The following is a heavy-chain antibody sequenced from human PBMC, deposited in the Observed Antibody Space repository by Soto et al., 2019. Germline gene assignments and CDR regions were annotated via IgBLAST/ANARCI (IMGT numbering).Heavy chain of an antibody. CDR3: ARDLLAVAGSPDYYYYGVDV. V-gene: IGHV1-3*01. J-gene: IGHJ6*02. D-gene: IGHD6-19*01. Sequence: QVQLVQSGAEVKKPGASVKVSCMASGYTFSHYAIHWVRQAPGQRLEWMGWINAGNGNTKYSQRFQGRVTITRDTSATTAYMEVSSLRSEDTAVYYCARDLLAVAGSPDYYYYGVDVWGQGTTVTVSS. CDR2: INAGNGNT. CDR1: GYTFSHYA.